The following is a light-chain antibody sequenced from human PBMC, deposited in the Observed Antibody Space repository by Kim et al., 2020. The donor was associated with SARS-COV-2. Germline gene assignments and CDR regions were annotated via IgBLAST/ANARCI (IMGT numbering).Light chain of an antibody. Sequence: EIVMTQSPATLSVSPGERAMLSCRASQSVSSNLAWYQQKPGQPPRLLIYGASTRATGIPARFSGSGSGTEFILTISSLQSEDFAVYYCQQYNNWPPLTFGGGTKVDIK. CDR3: QQYNNWPPLT. CDR2: GAS. CDR1: QSVSSN. J-gene: IGKJ4*01. V-gene: IGKV3-15*01.